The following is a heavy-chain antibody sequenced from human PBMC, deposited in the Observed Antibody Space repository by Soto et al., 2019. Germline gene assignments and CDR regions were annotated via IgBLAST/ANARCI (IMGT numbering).Heavy chain of an antibody. CDR3: ARDWRDIVLMVYASFAFDI. J-gene: IGHJ3*02. V-gene: IGHV1-18*01. Sequence: ASVKVSCKASGYTFTSYGISWVRQAPGQGLEWMGWISAYNGNTNYAQKLQGRVTMTTDTSTSTAYMELRSLRSDDTAVYYCARDWRDIVLMVYASFAFDIWGQGTMVTVSS. CDR2: ISAYNGNT. D-gene: IGHD2-8*01. CDR1: GYTFTSYG.